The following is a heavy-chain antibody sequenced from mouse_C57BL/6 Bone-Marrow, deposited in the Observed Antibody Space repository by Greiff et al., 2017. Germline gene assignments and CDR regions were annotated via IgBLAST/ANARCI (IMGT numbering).Heavy chain of an antibody. J-gene: IGHJ2*01. CDR2: ISYDGSN. D-gene: IGHD1-1*01. V-gene: IGHV3-6*01. CDR1: GYSITSGYY. CDR3: ARDHYYGSSYERTNFDY. Sequence: EVQLQESGPGLVKPSQSLSLTCSVTGYSITSGYYWNWIRQFPGNKLEWMGYISYDGSNNYNPSLKNRISITRDTSKNQFFLKLNSVTTEDTATYYCARDHYYGSSYERTNFDYWGQGTTLTVSS.